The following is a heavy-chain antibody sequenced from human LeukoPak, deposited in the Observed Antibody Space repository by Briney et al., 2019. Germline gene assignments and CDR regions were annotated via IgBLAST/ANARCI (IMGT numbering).Heavy chain of an antibody. V-gene: IGHV3-74*01. CDR2: IKGDGSHT. J-gene: IGHJ5*01. D-gene: IGHD3-9*01. Sequence: GGSLRLSCAASGFTFSNYWMHWVRQAPGKGLVWVSRIKGDGSHTIYADSVKGRFTISRGNAKNTLYLQMKSLRAEDTAVYYCVRDWDHFDFDSWGLGTLVTVSS. CDR3: VRDWDHFDFDS. CDR1: GFTFSNYW.